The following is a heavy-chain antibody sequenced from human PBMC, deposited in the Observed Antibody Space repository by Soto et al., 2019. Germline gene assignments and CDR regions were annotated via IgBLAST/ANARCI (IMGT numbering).Heavy chain of an antibody. CDR1: GFTFSSYA. Sequence: TGGSLRLSCAASGFTFSSYAMRWVRQAPGKGLEWVAVISYDGSNKYYADSVKGRFTISRDNSKNTLYLQMNSLRAEDTAVYYCARDSDYYDSSGYTNFYYYYGMDVWGQGTTVTVSS. CDR2: ISYDGSNK. D-gene: IGHD3-22*01. J-gene: IGHJ6*02. CDR3: ARDSDYYDSSGYTNFYYYYGMDV. V-gene: IGHV3-30-3*01.